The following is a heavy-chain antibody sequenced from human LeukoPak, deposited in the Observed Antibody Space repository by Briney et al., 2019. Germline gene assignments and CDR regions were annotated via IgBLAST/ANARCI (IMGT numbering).Heavy chain of an antibody. CDR1: GYIFTGYY. Sequence: ASVKVSCKASGYIFTGYYLHWVRQAPRQGPEWMGWINANSGATYYLQKFQVRITMTRDTSISTAYMELNRLISDDTAVYYCARVVEVGVPGFQNWGQGTLVTVSS. D-gene: IGHD3-22*01. CDR3: ARVVEVGVPGFQN. V-gene: IGHV1-2*02. J-gene: IGHJ1*01. CDR2: INANSGAT.